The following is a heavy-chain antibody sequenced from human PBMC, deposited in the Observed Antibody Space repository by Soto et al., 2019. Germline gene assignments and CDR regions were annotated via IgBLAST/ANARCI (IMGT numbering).Heavy chain of an antibody. J-gene: IGHJ6*02. CDR3: ARIGVITMVRGGGVDV. CDR2: IIPIFGTA. CDR1: GGTFSSYA. V-gene: IGHV1-69*01. Sequence: QVQLVQSGAEVKKPGSSVMVSCKASGGTFSSYAISWVRQAPGQGLEWMGGIIPIFGTANYAQKFQGRVTITADESTSTAYMELSSLRSEDTAVYYCARIGVITMVRGGGVDVWGQGTTVTVSS. D-gene: IGHD3-10*01.